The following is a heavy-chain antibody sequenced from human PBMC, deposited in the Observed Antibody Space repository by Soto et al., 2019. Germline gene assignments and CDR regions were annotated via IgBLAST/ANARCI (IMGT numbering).Heavy chain of an antibody. D-gene: IGHD1-26*01. V-gene: IGHV4-39*02. CDR1: GCSISSGGYY. CDR3: ATQEVGGSYVYTFDP. CDR2: IYYSGST. J-gene: IGHJ5*02. Sequence: SETLSLTCTVSGCSISSGGYYWSWIRQHPGKGLEWIGYIYYSGSTYYNPSLKSRVTISVDTSKNHFSLKLSSVTAADTAVYYCATQEVGGSYVYTFDPWGQGTLVTVSS.